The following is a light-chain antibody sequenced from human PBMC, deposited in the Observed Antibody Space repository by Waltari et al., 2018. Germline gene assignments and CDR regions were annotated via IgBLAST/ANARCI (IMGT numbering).Light chain of an antibody. CDR3: SSYTSIIPPFL. J-gene: IGLJ1*01. Sequence: QSALTQPASVSGSPGQSITISCTRSSSDLGAYSFVSSYQQHPGKAPKLMIYDVSHRPSGVSNRFSGSKSGNTASLSISGLQPEDEADYYCSSYTSIIPPFLFGTGTKVTVL. CDR2: DVS. CDR1: SSDLGAYSF. V-gene: IGLV2-14*01.